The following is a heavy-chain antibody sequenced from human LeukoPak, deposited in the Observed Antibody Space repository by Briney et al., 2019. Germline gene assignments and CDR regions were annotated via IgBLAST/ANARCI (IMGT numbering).Heavy chain of an antibody. J-gene: IGHJ4*02. V-gene: IGHV1-69*13. CDR1: GGTFSSYA. CDR2: IIPIFGTA. CDR3: ARDEYSDSLEG. D-gene: IGHD3-3*01. Sequence: ASVKVSCKASGGTFSSYAISWVRQAPGQGLEWMGGIIPIFGTANYAQKFQGRVTIPADDSTSTAYMELRSLRSEDTAVYYCARDEYSDSLEGWGQGTLVTVSS.